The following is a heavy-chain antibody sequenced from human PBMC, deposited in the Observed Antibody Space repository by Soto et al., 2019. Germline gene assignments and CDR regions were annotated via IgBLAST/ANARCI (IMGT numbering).Heavy chain of an antibody. CDR3: ARDTYYYGSGSYGP. CDR1: GFTFTTYG. CDR2: ISYDGRND. J-gene: IGHJ5*02. V-gene: IGHV3-30*03. Sequence: PGGSLRLSCAASGFTFTTYGMQWVRQAPGKGLEWVALISYDGRNDYYADSVKGRFTISRDNSRNTLYLQMNSPRPEDTAVYYCARDTYYYGSGSYGPWGQGTLVTVSS. D-gene: IGHD3-10*01.